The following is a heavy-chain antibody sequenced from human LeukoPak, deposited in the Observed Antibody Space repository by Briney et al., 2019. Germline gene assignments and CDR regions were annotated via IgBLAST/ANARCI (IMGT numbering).Heavy chain of an antibody. J-gene: IGHJ4*02. CDR3: ATSSGYRRFDY. Sequence: GGSLRLSCAASGFTFSNAWMSWVRQAPGKGLEWVGRIKSKTDGGTTDYAAPVKGRFTISRDDSKNTLYLQMNSLRAEDTAVYYCATSSGYRRFDYWGQGTLVTVSS. D-gene: IGHD5-12*01. V-gene: IGHV3-15*01. CDR1: GFTFSNAW. CDR2: IKSKTDGGTT.